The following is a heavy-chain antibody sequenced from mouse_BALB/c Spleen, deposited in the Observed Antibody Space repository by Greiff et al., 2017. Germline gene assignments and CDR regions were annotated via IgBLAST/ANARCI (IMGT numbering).Heavy chain of an antibody. CDR2: ISSGGST. V-gene: IGHV5-6-5*01. CDR3: ARDDYDRAYYAMDY. J-gene: IGHJ4*01. CDR1: GFTFSSYA. D-gene: IGHD2-4*01. Sequence: EVQLVESGGGLVKPGGSLKLSCAASGFTFSSYAMSWVRQTPEKRLEWVASISSGGSTYYPDSVKGRFTISRDNARNILYLQMSSLRSEDTAMYYCARDDYDRAYYAMDYWGQGTSVTVSS.